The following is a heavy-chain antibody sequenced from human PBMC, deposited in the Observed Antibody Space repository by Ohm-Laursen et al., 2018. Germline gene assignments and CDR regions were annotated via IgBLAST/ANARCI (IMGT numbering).Heavy chain of an antibody. Sequence: SLRLSCAASGFTFSNAWMSWVRQAPGKGLEWVGRIKSKTDGGTTDYAAPVKGRFTISRDDSKNTLYLQMNSLKTEDTAVYYCTTEVLGSSWYFDYWGQGTLVTVSS. J-gene: IGHJ4*02. D-gene: IGHD6-13*01. CDR1: GFTFSNAW. V-gene: IGHV3-15*01. CDR2: IKSKTDGGTT. CDR3: TTEVLGSSWYFDY.